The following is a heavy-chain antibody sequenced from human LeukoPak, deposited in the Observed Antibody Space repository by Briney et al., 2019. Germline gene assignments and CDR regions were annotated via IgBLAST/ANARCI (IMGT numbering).Heavy chain of an antibody. Sequence: SETLSLTCAVYGGSFSGYYWSWIRQPPGKGLEWIGEINHSGCTNYNPSLKSRVTISVDTSRNQFSLKLSSVTAADTAVYYCARGLTEWYYYDSSGFDYWGQGTLVTVSS. D-gene: IGHD3-22*01. CDR1: GGSFSGYY. CDR3: ARGLTEWYYYDSSGFDY. V-gene: IGHV4-34*01. CDR2: INHSGCT. J-gene: IGHJ4*02.